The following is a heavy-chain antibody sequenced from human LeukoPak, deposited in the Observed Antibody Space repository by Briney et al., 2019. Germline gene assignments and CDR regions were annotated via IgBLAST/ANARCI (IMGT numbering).Heavy chain of an antibody. D-gene: IGHD3-10*01. V-gene: IGHV4-4*07. CDR1: GGSISSYY. Sequence: PSETLSLTCTVFGGSISSYYWSWLRQPAGKGLEWIGRMYTSGSTNYNPSLKSRVTMSVDTSKNQFSLKLSSVTAADTAVYYCARDTGYYFGSGNYLYYFDYWGQGTLVTVSS. J-gene: IGHJ4*02. CDR3: ARDTGYYFGSGNYLYYFDY. CDR2: MYTSGST.